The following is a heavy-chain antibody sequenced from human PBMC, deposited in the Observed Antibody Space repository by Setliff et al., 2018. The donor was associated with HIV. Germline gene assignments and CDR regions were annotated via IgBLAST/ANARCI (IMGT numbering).Heavy chain of an antibody. J-gene: IGHJ6*03. CDR3: ARAKVIATRSYMRYYYYVDV. Sequence: SETLSLTCTVSGGSISSGGYYWTWIRQHPGKGLEWIGYIYYSGSTYYNPSLKSRVTISVDTSKKKFSLKLSSVTAADTGVFYCARAKVIATRSYMRYYYYVDVWGNGTTVTVSS. V-gene: IGHV4-31*03. CDR1: GGSISSGGYY. D-gene: IGHD2-15*01. CDR2: IYYSGST.